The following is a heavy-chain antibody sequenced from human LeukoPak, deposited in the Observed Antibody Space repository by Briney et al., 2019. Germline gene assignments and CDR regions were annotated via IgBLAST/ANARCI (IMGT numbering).Heavy chain of an antibody. CDR1: GFTISSCG. CDR2: ISYDGSDK. V-gene: IGHV3-30*18. D-gene: IGHD5-18*01. J-gene: IGHJ4*02. CDR3: AKESHTTMGDFDY. Sequence: PGGSLRLSCAASGFTISSCGMHWVRQAPGKGLEWVAVISYDGSDKYYADSVKGRFTISRDNSENTLYLQMNSLRAEDTAVYYCAKESHTTMGDFDYWGQGTLVTVSS.